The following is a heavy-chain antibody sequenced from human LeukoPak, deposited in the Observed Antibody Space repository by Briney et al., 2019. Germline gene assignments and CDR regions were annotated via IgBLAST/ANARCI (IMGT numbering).Heavy chain of an antibody. CDR3: ARDWALLFFGDAFDI. J-gene: IGHJ3*02. Sequence: SETLSLTCTVSGGSISSHYWTWIRQPPGKGLEWIGYIYYSRSTNYNPSLKSRVTISVDTSKNQFSLKLNSVTAADTAVYYCARDWALLFFGDAFDIWGQGTMVTVSS. D-gene: IGHD3-3*02. CDR1: GGSISSHY. CDR2: IYYSRST. V-gene: IGHV4-59*11.